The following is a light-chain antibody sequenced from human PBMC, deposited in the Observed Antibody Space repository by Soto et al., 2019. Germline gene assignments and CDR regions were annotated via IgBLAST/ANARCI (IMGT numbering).Light chain of an antibody. CDR3: QQYAGSPRT. V-gene: IGKV3-11*01. J-gene: IGKJ1*01. CDR1: QSVSNY. CDR2: DAS. Sequence: EIVLTQSPATLSLSPGERATLSCRASQSVSNYLAWYQQKPGQAPRLLIYDASNRATGIPARFSGSGSGTDFTLTINRVEPEDFAVYFCQQYAGSPRTFGQGTKVDIK.